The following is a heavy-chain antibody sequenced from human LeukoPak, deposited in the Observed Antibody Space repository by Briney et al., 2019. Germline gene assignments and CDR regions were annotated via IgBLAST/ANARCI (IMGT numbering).Heavy chain of an antibody. D-gene: IGHD4-17*01. V-gene: IGHV3-30-3*01. Sequence: GGSRGLSCAASGFTFSSYAMHWVRKAPGKGLEWVAVISYDGSNKYYADSVKGRFTISRDNSKNTLYLQMNSLRAEDTAVYYCAREDYGDSRIPNYGMDVWGQGTTVTVSS. J-gene: IGHJ6*02. CDR2: ISYDGSNK. CDR3: AREDYGDSRIPNYGMDV. CDR1: GFTFSSYA.